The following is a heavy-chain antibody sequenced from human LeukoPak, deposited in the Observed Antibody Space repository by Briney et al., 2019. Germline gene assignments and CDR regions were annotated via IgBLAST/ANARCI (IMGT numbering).Heavy chain of an antibody. V-gene: IGHV4-4*02. Sequence: SETLSLTCAVSGGSISSSNWGSWVRQPPGKGLEWIGEIYHSGSTNYNPSLKSRATISVNKSKNQFSLKLSSVTAADTAVYYCARGSGSDYYYGMDVWGKGTTVTVSS. CDR1: GGSISSSNW. J-gene: IGHJ6*04. CDR2: IYHSGST. D-gene: IGHD6-19*01. CDR3: ARGSGSDYYYGMDV.